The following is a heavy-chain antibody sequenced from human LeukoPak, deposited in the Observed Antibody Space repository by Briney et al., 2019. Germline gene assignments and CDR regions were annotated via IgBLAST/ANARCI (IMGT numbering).Heavy chain of an antibody. J-gene: IGHJ4*02. D-gene: IGHD1-26*01. CDR1: GFSLSTSGVG. CDR2: IYWNDDK. V-gene: IGHV2-5*01. Sequence: SGPTLVNPTQTLTLTCTFSGFSLSTSGVGVGWIRQPPGKALEWLALIYWNDDKRYSPSLKSRLTITRDTSKNQVVLTMTNMDPVDTATYYCAHSVVGATSPKVFDYWGQGTLVTVSS. CDR3: AHSVVGATSPKVFDY.